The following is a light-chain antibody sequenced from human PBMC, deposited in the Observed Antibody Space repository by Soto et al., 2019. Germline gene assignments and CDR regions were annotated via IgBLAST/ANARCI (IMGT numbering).Light chain of an antibody. Sequence: IVMTQSPATLSVSPGDRVTLSCRSSQPFNNNLAFYQHKPGKAPRLLIYSAGSMCSLIRARFSGGCSGTDFTLTISRMVPEDFAVYHCQQYGSLSLITFGQGTRLEIK. CDR3: QQYGSLSLIT. V-gene: IGKV3-15*01. J-gene: IGKJ5*01. CDR1: QPFNNN. CDR2: SAG.